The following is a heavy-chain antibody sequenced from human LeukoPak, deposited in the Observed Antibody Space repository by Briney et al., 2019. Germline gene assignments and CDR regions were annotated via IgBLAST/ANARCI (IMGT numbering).Heavy chain of an antibody. D-gene: IGHD3-10*01. CDR3: ARDSVDGSGSYYDY. CDR2: ISSSSSTI. Sequence: GGSLRLSCAASGFTFSSYSMNWVRQAPGKGLEWVSYISSSSSTIYYADSVKGRFTISRDNAKNSLYLQMNSLRDEDTAVYYCARDSVDGSGSYYDYWGQGTLVTVSS. V-gene: IGHV3-48*02. CDR1: GFTFSSYS. J-gene: IGHJ4*02.